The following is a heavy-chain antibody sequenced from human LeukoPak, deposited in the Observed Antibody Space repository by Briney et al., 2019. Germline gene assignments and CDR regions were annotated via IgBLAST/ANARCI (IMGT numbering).Heavy chain of an antibody. CDR1: GYSFIDFY. CDR3: AFESETYSFDY. D-gene: IGHD3-9*01. V-gene: IGHV1-2*02. Sequence: ASVKVSCKASGYSFIDFYIHFVRQAPGQGLEWMGWVNPNSGDTKYAQTFQGRVTMSGDTSISTAYMELSSLRSEDTAVYYCAFESETYSFDYWGQGTLVTVSS. J-gene: IGHJ4*02. CDR2: VNPNSGDT.